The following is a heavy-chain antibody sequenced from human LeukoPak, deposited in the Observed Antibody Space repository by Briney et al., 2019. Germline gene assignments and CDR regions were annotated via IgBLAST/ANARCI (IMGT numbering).Heavy chain of an antibody. Sequence: GASVKVSCKASGYTFTSRGFSWVRQAPGQGLEWMGWINADSGNTNYAQKFQGRVTLTTDTSTNTAYMELRSLRSDDPAVYYCARDEVSGGWYNHWGQGTLVTVSS. J-gene: IGHJ4*02. CDR3: ARDEVSGGWYNH. CDR2: INADSGNT. V-gene: IGHV1-18*04. CDR1: GYTFTSRG. D-gene: IGHD6-19*01.